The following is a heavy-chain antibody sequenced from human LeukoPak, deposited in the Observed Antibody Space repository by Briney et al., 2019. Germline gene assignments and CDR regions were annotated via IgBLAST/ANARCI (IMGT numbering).Heavy chain of an antibody. CDR3: ARDGSPRTILPPGFLDY. J-gene: IGHJ4*02. D-gene: IGHD3-3*01. CDR2: ISYDGSDK. CDR1: GFTFSDYG. Sequence: PGRSLRLSCEASGFTFSDYGMHWVRQPPGKGLEWVAVISYDGSDKFYVDSVKGRFTISRDNSKNTLYLQMNSLRVEDTAVYYCARDGSPRTILPPGFLDYWGQGTLVTVSS. V-gene: IGHV3-30*03.